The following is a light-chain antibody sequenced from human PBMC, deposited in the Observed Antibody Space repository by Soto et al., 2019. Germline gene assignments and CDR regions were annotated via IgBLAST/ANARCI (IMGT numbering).Light chain of an antibody. CDR1: SSDVGGYNY. J-gene: IGLJ2*01. Sequence: QSVLTQPASVSGSPGQSITISCTGTSSDVGGYNYVSRYQQHPGKAPKLMIYDVSNRPSGVSNRFSGSKSGNTASLTISGLQAEDEADYYCSSYTSSSTLDRVFGGGTKLTVL. CDR3: SSYTSSSTLDRV. CDR2: DVS. V-gene: IGLV2-14*01.